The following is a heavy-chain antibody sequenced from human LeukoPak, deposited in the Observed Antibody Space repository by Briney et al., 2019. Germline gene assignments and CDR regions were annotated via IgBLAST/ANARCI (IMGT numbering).Heavy chain of an antibody. CDR2: MRQDGSDK. V-gene: IGHV3-7*01. J-gene: IGHJ6*02. CDR1: GFTSSTAW. CDR3: ARDASGWYGGDYYYGMDV. Sequence: PGGALRLSCALSGFTSSTAWLTWVRQAPGKGPEWVADMRQDGSDKYYLDSVRGRFTISRDNAKNSLYLQMNSLRAEDTAVYYCARDASGWYGGDYYYGMDVWGQGTTVTVSS. D-gene: IGHD6-19*01.